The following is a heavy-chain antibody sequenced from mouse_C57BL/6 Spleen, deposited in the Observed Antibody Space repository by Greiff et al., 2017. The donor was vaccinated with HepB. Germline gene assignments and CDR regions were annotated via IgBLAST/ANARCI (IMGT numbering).Heavy chain of an antibody. J-gene: IGHJ1*03. V-gene: IGHV5-16*01. CDR3: AREPYYYGSSHWYFDV. D-gene: IGHD1-1*01. Sequence: EVQLVESEGGLVQPGRSMKLSCTASGFTFSDYYMAWVRQVPEKGLEWVANINYDGSSTYYLDSLKSRFIISRDNAKNILYLQMSSLKSEDTATYYCAREPYYYGSSHWYFDVWGTGTTVTVSS. CDR2: INYDGSST. CDR1: GFTFSDYY.